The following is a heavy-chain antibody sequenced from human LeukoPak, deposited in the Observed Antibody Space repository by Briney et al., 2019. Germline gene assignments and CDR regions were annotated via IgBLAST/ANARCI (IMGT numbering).Heavy chain of an antibody. J-gene: IGHJ4*02. CDR2: IYHSGST. CDR3: ARDRRLESDY. Sequence: SETLSLTCTVSGGSISSSSYYWGWIRQPPGKGLEWIGSIYHSGSTYYNPSLKSRVTISVDTSKNQFSLKLSSVTAADTAVYYCARDRRLESDYWGQGTLVTVSS. D-gene: IGHD1-1*01. CDR1: GGSISSSSYY. V-gene: IGHV4-39*07.